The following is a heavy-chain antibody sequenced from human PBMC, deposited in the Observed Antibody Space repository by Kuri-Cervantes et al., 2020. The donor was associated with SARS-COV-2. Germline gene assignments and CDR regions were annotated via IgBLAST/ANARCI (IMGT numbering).Heavy chain of an antibody. CDR2: IYYSGST. D-gene: IGHD5-24*01. J-gene: IGHJ4*02. CDR3: ARARRDGYKGPLD. V-gene: IGHV4-59*01. CDR1: GGSFSGYY. Sequence: SETLSLTCAVYGGSFSGYYWSWIRQPPGKGLEWIGYIYYSGSTNYNPSLKSRVTISVDTSKNQFSLKLSSVTAADTAVYYCARARRDGYKGPLDWGQGTLVTVSS.